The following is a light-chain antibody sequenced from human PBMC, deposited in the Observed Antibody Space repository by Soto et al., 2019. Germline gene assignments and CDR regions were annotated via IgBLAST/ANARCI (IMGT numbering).Light chain of an antibody. CDR1: QSVSSSY. CDR3: QQYDSSPRT. CDR2: RTS. Sequence: EIVLTQSPGTLSLSPGERATLSCRASQSVSSSYLAWYQQKPGQAPRLLIYRTSNRATGIPDRFSGSGSGTDFTLTISRLEPEDFAVYWCQQYDSSPRTFGQGIKVEIK. V-gene: IGKV3-20*01. J-gene: IGKJ1*01.